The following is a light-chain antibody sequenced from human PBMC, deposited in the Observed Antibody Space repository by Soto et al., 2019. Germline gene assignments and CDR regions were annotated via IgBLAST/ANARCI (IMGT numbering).Light chain of an antibody. J-gene: IGKJ1*01. Sequence: EIVLTQSPATLSVSPGDRATLSCRASQNINSKLVWYQQKPGQAPRLLIHGASTRAIGVPARFSGSGSGTEFTLTITSLQSEGFAVYYCQHYNNWWTFGQGTKVDIK. CDR1: QNINSK. CDR3: QHYNNWWT. CDR2: GAS. V-gene: IGKV3-15*01.